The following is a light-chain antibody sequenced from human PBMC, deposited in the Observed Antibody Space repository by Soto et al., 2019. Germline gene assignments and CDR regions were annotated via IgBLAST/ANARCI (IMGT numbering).Light chain of an antibody. Sequence: EIVLTQSPGTLSLSPGERATLSCRASQSVSNNYLAWYQQKPGQAPRLLIYGASNRATGIPDRFSGSGSGTEFTLTISSLQSEDFAVYHCQQYNNWPPTFGQGTKVDIK. CDR3: QQYNNWPPT. J-gene: IGKJ1*01. V-gene: IGKV3D-15*01. CDR1: QSVSNN. CDR2: GAS.